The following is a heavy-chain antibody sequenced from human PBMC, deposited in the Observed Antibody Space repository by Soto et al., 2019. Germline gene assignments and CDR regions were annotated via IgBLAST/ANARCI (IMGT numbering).Heavy chain of an antibody. V-gene: IGHV4-59*08. D-gene: IGHD3-22*01. J-gene: IGHJ4*01. CDR2: IYYTGTT. CDR1: NSPISDFY. CDR3: ARLGGYYQAFDS. Sequence: SETLSLTCNVSNSPISDFYWSWFRQPPGQGLEWVGYIYYTGTTTYNPSIRSRVDISIDASKSQFSLDLRSVTAADTAVYYCARLGGYYQAFDSWGRGALVT.